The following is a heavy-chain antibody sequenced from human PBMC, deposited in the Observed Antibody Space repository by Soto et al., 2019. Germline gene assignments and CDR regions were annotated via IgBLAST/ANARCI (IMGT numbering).Heavy chain of an antibody. Sequence: SETLSLTCTASGGSISSNYWTWIRQPPGKGLEWIGYVYNSGRTNYNPSLKSRVTISEDTSESQFSLKVNSMTAADTAVYYCARYRREAVAGYTLDNWGQGILVTVSS. V-gene: IGHV4-59*01. J-gene: IGHJ4*02. CDR1: GGSISSNY. CDR3: ARYRREAVAGYTLDN. CDR2: VYNSGRT. D-gene: IGHD6-13*01.